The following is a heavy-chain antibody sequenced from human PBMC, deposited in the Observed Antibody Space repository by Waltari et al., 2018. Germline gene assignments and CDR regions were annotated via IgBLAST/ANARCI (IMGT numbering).Heavy chain of an antibody. CDR1: GVSFSDYY. Sequence: QVQLQQWGAGLLKPSETLSLTCAVYGVSFSDYYWNWIRQPPGKGLEWIGEINLAGSTNYNPSLKSRVTISVDTSKNQFSLKLSSVTAADTAVYYCATGTFLLYAFDVWGQGTMVTVSS. V-gene: IGHV4-34*01. CDR2: INLAGST. J-gene: IGHJ3*01. CDR3: ATGTFLLYAFDV. D-gene: IGHD1-26*01.